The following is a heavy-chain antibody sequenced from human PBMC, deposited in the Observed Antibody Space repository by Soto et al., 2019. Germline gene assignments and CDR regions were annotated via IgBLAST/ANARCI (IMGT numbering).Heavy chain of an antibody. CDR2: ISSSSSTI. V-gene: IGHV3-48*01. CDR1: GFTFSSYS. Sequence: GGSLRLSCAASGFTFSSYSMNWVRQAPGKGLEWVSYISSSSSTIYYADSVKGRFTISRDNAKNSLYLQMNSLRAEDTAVYYCARDDNWNYPSTIDCWGQGTLVTVSS. D-gene: IGHD1-7*01. CDR3: ARDDNWNYPSTIDC. J-gene: IGHJ4*02.